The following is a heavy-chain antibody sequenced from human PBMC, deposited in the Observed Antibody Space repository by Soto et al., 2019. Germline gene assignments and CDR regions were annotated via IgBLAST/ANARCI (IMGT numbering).Heavy chain of an antibody. V-gene: IGHV1-18*01. Sequence: QVQLVQSGAEVKKPGASVKVSCKASGYTFTKFGVTWVRQAPGQGLEWMGWVSAYNGNTNYAQMLQGRVTMTTDTSMCTAYMELRSLRSDDTAVFYCARSIGVSGALGYWGQGTLVIVSS. CDR2: VSAYNGNT. D-gene: IGHD6-19*01. CDR1: GYTFTKFG. J-gene: IGHJ4*02. CDR3: ARSIGVSGALGY.